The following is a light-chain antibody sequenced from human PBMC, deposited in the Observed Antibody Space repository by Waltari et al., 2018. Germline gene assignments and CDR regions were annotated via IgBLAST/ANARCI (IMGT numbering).Light chain of an antibody. CDR3: QVWEISRDHYV. Sequence: SYVLTQPPSVSVAPGESAWITCGGNNIGNKSVHCYQQKPGQAPVLVIYSDSDRPSGIPERFSGANSGNTATLTISRVEAGDEADYYCQVWEISRDHYVFGSGTEVTVL. CDR2: SDS. CDR1: NIGNKS. J-gene: IGLJ1*01. V-gene: IGLV3-21*01.